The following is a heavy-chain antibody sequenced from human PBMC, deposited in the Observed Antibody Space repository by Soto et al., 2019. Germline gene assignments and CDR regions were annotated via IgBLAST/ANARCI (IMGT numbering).Heavy chain of an antibody. CDR1: DGSIRSAGYS. J-gene: IGHJ4*02. V-gene: IGHV4-30-2*01. CDR2: IYHSGST. D-gene: IGHD4-17*01. CDR3: ARVFHDYGDYVDY. Sequence: TMSLTSSVSDGSIRSAGYSWIWIREPPGKGLEWIGYIYHSGSTYYNPSLKSRVTISVDRSKNQFSLKLSSVTAADTAVYYCARVFHDYGDYVDYWGQGPLVTVSS.